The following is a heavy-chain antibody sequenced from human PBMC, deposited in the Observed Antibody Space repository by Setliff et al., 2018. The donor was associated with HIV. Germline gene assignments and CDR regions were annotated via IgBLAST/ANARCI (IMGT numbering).Heavy chain of an antibody. V-gene: IGHV1-2*02. CDR1: GYTFTGYY. CDR2: INPNSGGT. CDR3: AMAYYYDSSGYRNDAFDI. D-gene: IGHD3-22*01. J-gene: IGHJ3*02. Sequence: ASVKVSCKASGYTFTGYYMYWVRQAPGQGLEWMGWINPNSGGTNYAQKFQGRVTMTRDTSISTAYMELSRLRSNDTAVHYCAMAYYYDSSGYRNDAFDIWGQGTMVTVSS.